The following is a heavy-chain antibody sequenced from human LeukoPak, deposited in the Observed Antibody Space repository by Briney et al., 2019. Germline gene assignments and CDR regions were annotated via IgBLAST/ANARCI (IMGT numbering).Heavy chain of an antibody. J-gene: IGHJ4*02. Sequence: SGPTLVNPTQTLTLTGTFSGFSLSTSGVGVGWIRQPPGKALEWLALIYWDDDKRYRPSLKSRLTITKDTSKNQVVLTMTNMDPLDTATYYCAHLLSGSYLGGFDYWGQGTLVTVSS. V-gene: IGHV2-5*02. CDR3: AHLLSGSYLGGFDY. CDR1: GFSLSTSGVG. CDR2: IYWDDDK. D-gene: IGHD3-10*01.